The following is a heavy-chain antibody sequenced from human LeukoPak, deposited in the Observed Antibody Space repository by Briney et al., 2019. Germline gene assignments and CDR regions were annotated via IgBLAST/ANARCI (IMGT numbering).Heavy chain of an antibody. V-gene: IGHV3-64*02. CDR3: ARGGYYAATDV. CDR1: GLTFSSYA. Sequence: GGSLRLSCAASGLTFSSYAMHWIRQAPGRGLEYVSAIVSNGGNTYYAESVRGRFTISRDNSKNTVYLQMGSLRPEDTGVYYCARGGYYAATDVWGQGALVTVSS. J-gene: IGHJ4*02. CDR2: IVSNGGNT. D-gene: IGHD3-3*01.